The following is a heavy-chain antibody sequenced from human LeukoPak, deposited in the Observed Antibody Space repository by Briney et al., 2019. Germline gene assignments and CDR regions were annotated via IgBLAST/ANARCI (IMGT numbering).Heavy chain of an antibody. D-gene: IGHD6-13*01. Sequence: WGSLRLSCAASGFTFSSYEMKWVRQAPGKGLEWVSYISSGGSIIYYVDSVRGRFTISRDNAKNSLYLQMNSLRAEDTAVYYCARVQQPSGIQGYYYGMDVWGQGPTVTVPS. CDR1: GFTFSSYE. CDR2: ISSGGSII. J-gene: IGHJ6*02. CDR3: ARVQQPSGIQGYYYGMDV. V-gene: IGHV3-48*03.